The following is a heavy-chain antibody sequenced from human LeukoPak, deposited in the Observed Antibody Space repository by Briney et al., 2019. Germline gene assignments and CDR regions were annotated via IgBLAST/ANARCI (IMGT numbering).Heavy chain of an antibody. CDR2: INPNSGGT. Sequence: ASVKVSCKASGYTFTGYYMHWVRQAPGQGLEWMGWINPNSGGTNYAQKFQVRVTMTRDTSISTAYMELSRLRSDDTAVYYCARLRYFDRSGAFDIWGQGTMVTVSS. CDR1: GYTFTGYY. D-gene: IGHD3-9*01. CDR3: ARLRYFDRSGAFDI. V-gene: IGHV1-2*02. J-gene: IGHJ3*02.